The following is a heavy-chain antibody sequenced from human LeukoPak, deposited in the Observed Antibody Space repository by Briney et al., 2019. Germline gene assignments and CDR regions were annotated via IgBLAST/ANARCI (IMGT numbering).Heavy chain of an antibody. V-gene: IGHV1-46*01. CDR1: GYTFTSYY. D-gene: IGHD3-3*01. Sequence: GASVKVSCKGSGYTFTSYYMHWVRQAPGQGLEWMGIINPSGGSTSYAQKFQGRVTMTRDTSTSTVYMELSSLSSDDPAVYYCARDARPVLRFLEWLNCPLDYWGQGTLVTVSS. J-gene: IGHJ4*02. CDR3: ARDARPVLRFLEWLNCPLDY. CDR2: INPSGGST.